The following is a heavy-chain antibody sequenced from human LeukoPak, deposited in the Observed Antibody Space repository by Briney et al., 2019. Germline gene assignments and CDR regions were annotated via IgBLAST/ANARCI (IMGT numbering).Heavy chain of an antibody. D-gene: IGHD6-6*01. CDR3: TGSSGSTRYYFDY. V-gene: IGHV4-34*01. CDR1: GGSFSDYY. J-gene: IGHJ4*02. Sequence: SETLSLTCAVHGGSFSDYYWSWIRQPPGKGLEWIGEISHRGDPNYNPSLKSRVTISVDTSENQFSLNLSSVAATDSAVYFCTGSSGSTRYYFDYWGQGILVTVSS. CDR2: ISHRGDP.